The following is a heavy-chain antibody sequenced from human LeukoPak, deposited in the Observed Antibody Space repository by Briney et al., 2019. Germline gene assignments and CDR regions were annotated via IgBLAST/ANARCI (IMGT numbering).Heavy chain of an antibody. J-gene: IGHJ4*02. V-gene: IGHV3-7*02. D-gene: IGHD4-11*01. Sequence: GGSLRLSCAGSGFTFSNYWMSWVRQAPGRGLEWVANIKEDGSEKYYVDSVKGRFTISRDNAKNSLYLQMNSLRAEDTAVYYCANALDSNYDYWGQGTLVTVSS. CDR2: IKEDGSEK. CDR3: ANALDSNYDY. CDR1: GFTFSNYW.